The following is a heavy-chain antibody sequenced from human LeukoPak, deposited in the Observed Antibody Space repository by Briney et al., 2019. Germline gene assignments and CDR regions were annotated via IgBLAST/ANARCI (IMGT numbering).Heavy chain of an antibody. D-gene: IGHD1-26*01. Sequence: GGSLRLSCAAPGFTPRSNLMSWVGQAQGKGLEWVSLIYSAGSTYYADSVQGRFTISRDNSKNTVYLHMNSLRADDTAVYFCATVPGWMGAATTGDRFYWGKGTLVTVSS. CDR3: ATVPGWMGAATTGDRFY. V-gene: IGHV3-66*01. CDR1: GFTPRSNL. CDR2: IYSAGST. J-gene: IGHJ4*02.